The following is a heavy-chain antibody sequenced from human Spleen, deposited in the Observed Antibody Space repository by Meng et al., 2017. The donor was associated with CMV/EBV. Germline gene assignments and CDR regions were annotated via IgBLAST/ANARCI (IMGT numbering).Heavy chain of an antibody. Sequence: ASVKVSCKASGYTFSRHGISWVRQATGQGLEWMGWITAYNGHTGYAQKRQGRVTMTTDLSTSTAYMELRSLRSDDTAVYFWVRGVAGGSDYWGQGTLVTVSS. V-gene: IGHV1-18*01. J-gene: IGHJ4*02. CDR2: ITAYNGHT. CDR3: VRGVAGGSDY. D-gene: IGHD6-19*01. CDR1: GYTFSRHG.